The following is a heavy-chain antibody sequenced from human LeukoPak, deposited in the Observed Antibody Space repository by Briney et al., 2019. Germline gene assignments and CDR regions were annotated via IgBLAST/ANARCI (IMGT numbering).Heavy chain of an antibody. CDR2: INHSGST. CDR3: ARTPYGSGSYYNGYYFDY. J-gene: IGHJ4*02. V-gene: IGHV4-34*01. Sequence: SETLSLTCAVYGGSFSGYYWSWIRQPPGKGLEWIGEINHSGSTNYNPSLKSRVTISVDTSKNQFSLKLSSMTAADTAVYYCARTPYGSGSYYNGYYFDYWGQGTLVTVSS. CDR1: GGSFSGYY. D-gene: IGHD3-10*01.